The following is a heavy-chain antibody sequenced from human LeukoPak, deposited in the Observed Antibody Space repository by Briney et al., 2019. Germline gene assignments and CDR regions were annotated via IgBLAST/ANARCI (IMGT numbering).Heavy chain of an antibody. D-gene: IGHD3-22*01. Sequence: SETLSLTCAVYGVSFGGYYWSWIRQPPGKGLEWIGEINHSGSTNYNPSLKSRVTISVDTSKKQFSLKLSSVTAADTAVYYCVTYYFDSSGLKKNYWGQGTLVTVSS. J-gene: IGHJ4*02. CDR1: GVSFGGYY. CDR3: VTYYFDSSGLKKNY. V-gene: IGHV4-34*01. CDR2: INHSGST.